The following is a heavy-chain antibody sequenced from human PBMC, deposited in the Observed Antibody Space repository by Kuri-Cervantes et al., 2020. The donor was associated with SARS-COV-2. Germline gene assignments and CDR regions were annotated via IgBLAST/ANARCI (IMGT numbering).Heavy chain of an antibody. CDR2: ISYDGSNK. CDR3: AREPPPTKRGGYFQH. Sequence: GESLKISCAASEFTFSSYTMHWVRQAPGKGLEWVAVISYDGSNKYYADSVKGRFTISRDNSNNTLYLQMNSLRAEDTAVYYCAREPPPTKRGGYFQHWGQGTLVTVSS. V-gene: IGHV3-30*07. J-gene: IGHJ1*01. D-gene: IGHD1-26*01. CDR1: EFTFSSYT.